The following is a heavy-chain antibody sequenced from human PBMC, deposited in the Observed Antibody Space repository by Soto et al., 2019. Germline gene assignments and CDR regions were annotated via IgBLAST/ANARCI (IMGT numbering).Heavy chain of an antibody. D-gene: IGHD3-10*01. CDR3: AKVLYASESFDSEEAPYGMDV. CDR1: GFPFSRYD. V-gene: IGHV3-33*06. Sequence: GGSLRLSCAASGFPFSRYDMHWVRQAPGKGLEWVAVLWFDGSNEYYADSVQGRFTISRDNSKNTLYLQMDSLRAEDTAVYYCAKVLYASESFDSEEAPYGMDVWRQRTTVTVSS. CDR2: LWFDGSNE. J-gene: IGHJ6*02.